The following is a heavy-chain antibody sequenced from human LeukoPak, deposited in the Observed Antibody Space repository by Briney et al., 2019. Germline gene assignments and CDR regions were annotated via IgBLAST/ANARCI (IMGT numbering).Heavy chain of an antibody. D-gene: IGHD6-19*01. CDR3: ARGPFSSGWYLLNYYFDY. V-gene: IGHV4-34*01. CDR2: INHSGST. CDR1: GGSFSGYY. Sequence: PSETLSLTCAVYGGSFSGYYWSWIRQPPGKGLEWIGEINHSGSTNYNPSLKSRVTISVDTSKNQFSLELSSVTAADTAVYYCARGPFSSGWYLLNYYFDYWGQGTLVTVSS. J-gene: IGHJ4*02.